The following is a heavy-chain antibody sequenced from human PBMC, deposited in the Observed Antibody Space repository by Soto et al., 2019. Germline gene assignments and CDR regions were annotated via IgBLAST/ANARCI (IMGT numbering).Heavy chain of an antibody. CDR3: ATQKADYSFDY. V-gene: IGHV1-24*01. D-gene: IGHD4-17*01. CDR2: FDLEERKY. J-gene: IGHJ4*02. CDR1: GGTFSSYA. Sequence: ASVKVSCKASGGTFSSYAISWVRQIPGKGLEWMGGFDLEERKYIYAQKIQGRVTMTDESSTVTAFMDLGSLGSEDTAVYYCATQKADYSFDYWGQGTLVTVSS.